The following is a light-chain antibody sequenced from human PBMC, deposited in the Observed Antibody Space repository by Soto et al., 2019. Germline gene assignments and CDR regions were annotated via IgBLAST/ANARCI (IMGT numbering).Light chain of an antibody. V-gene: IGLV2-8*01. CDR3: SSFAGSTAYV. Sequence: QSALTQPPSASGSPGQSVTISCTGTSSDVGYYNYVSWYQQHPGKAPKLMIYEVSKRPSGVPDRFSGSKSGNTASLTVSGLQAEDEAEYYCSSFAGSTAYVFGTGTKVTVL. J-gene: IGLJ1*01. CDR1: SSDVGYYNY. CDR2: EVS.